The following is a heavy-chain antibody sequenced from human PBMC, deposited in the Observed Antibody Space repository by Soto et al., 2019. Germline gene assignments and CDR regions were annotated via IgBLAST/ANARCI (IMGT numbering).Heavy chain of an antibody. CDR3: AVEGYYYGMDV. Sequence: GGFLRLSCAASGFTFSSYGMHWVRQAPGKGLEWVAVISYDGSNKYYADSVKGRFTISRDNSKNTLYLQMNSLRAEDTAVYYCAVEGYYYGMDVWGQGTTVTVSS. CDR1: GFTFSSYG. CDR2: ISYDGSNK. J-gene: IGHJ6*02. D-gene: IGHD3-3*01. V-gene: IGHV3-30*03.